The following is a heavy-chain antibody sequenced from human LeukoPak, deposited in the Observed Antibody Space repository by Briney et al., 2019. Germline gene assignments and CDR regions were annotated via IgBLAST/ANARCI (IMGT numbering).Heavy chain of an antibody. D-gene: IGHD3-22*01. CDR1: GFTFSSYS. CDR2: ISSSSSYI. J-gene: IGHJ3*02. Sequence: GGSLRLSCAASGFTFSSYSMNWVRQAPGKGLEWVSSISSSSSYIYYADSVKGRFTISRDNAKNSLYLQMNSLRAEDTAVYYCARDSSDTAGTAFDIWGLGTMVTVSS. CDR3: ARDSSDTAGTAFDI. V-gene: IGHV3-21*01.